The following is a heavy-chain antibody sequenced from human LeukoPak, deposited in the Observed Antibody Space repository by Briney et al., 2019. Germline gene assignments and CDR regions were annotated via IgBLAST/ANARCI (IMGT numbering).Heavy chain of an antibody. CDR3: ARICSSTACHVDY. CDR2: IYYSGST. CDR1: GGSISSSSYY. D-gene: IGHD2-2*01. J-gene: IGHJ4*02. V-gene: IGHV4-39*01. Sequence: PSETLSLTCSVSGGSISSSSYYWGWIRQPPGKGLQWIGSIYYSGSTYYNPSPKSRVTMSVDTSKNQFSLKLSSVTAADTAVYYCARICSSTACHVDYWGQGALVTVSS.